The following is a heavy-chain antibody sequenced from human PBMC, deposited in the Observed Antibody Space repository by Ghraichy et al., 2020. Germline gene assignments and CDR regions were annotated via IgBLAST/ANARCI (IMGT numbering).Heavy chain of an antibody. CDR3: ARGALPGYYDS. Sequence: ASVKVSCKTFGYTFTSYGISWVRQAPGQGLEWIGMISGYNGNTNYVQKFQGRVIMTTDTSTSTAYMELRSLISDDTAVYYCARGALPGYYDSWGQGTLVTVSS. CDR1: GYTFTSYG. CDR2: ISGYNGNT. D-gene: IGHD3-9*01. V-gene: IGHV1-18*01. J-gene: IGHJ4*02.